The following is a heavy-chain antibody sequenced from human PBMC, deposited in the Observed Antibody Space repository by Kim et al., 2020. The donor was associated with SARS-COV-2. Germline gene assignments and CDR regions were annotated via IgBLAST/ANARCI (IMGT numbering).Heavy chain of an antibody. D-gene: IGHD3-10*01. V-gene: IGHV3-30*18. J-gene: IGHJ4*02. CDR2: ISYDGSNK. CDR1: GFTFSSYG. CDR3: AKDSALWFGELLLKAPFDY. Sequence: GGSLRLSCAASGFTFSSYGMHWVRQAPGKGLEWVAVISYDGSNKYYADSVKGRFTISRDNSKNTLYLQINSLRAEDTAVYYCAKDSALWFGELLLKAPFDYWGQGTLVTVSS.